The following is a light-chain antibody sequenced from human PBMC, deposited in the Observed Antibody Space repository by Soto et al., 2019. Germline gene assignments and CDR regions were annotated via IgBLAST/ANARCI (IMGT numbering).Light chain of an antibody. V-gene: IGKV4-1*01. CDR1: SNSKNS. Sequence: DIVMTQSPDSLAVSLGERATINCKSSSNSKNSIAWYQQKPGQPPKLLITWASTRESGVPDRISGSGSETDCTLTISSLQAEDVAVYYCHQYYSTPWTFGQGTKAEIK. J-gene: IGKJ1*01. CDR2: WAS. CDR3: HQYYSTPWT.